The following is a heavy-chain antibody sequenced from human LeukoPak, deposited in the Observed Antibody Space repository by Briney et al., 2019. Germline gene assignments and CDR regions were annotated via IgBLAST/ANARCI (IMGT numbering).Heavy chain of an antibody. Sequence: PGGSLRLSCAASGFTFSSYAMHWVRQAPGKGLEWVAVISYDGSNKYYADSVKGRFTISRDNSKNTLYLQMNSLRAEDTAVYYCARVRDTAMAYDYWGQGTLVTVSS. CDR3: ARVRDTAMAYDY. CDR1: GFTFSSYA. V-gene: IGHV3-30*04. J-gene: IGHJ4*02. CDR2: ISYDGSNK. D-gene: IGHD5-18*01.